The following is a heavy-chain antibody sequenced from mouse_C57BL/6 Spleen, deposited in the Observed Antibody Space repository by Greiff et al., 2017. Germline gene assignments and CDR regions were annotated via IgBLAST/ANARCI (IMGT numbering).Heavy chain of an antibody. Sequence: EVQRVESGGDLVKPGGSLKLSCAASGFTFSSYGMSWVRQTPDKRLEWVATISSGGSYTYYPDSVKGRFTISRDNAKNTLYLQMSSLKSEDTAMYYCARQWDDDGSYWYFDVWGTGTTVTVSS. D-gene: IGHD2-4*01. V-gene: IGHV5-6*01. CDR3: ARQWDDDGSYWYFDV. CDR2: ISSGGSYT. J-gene: IGHJ1*03. CDR1: GFTFSSYG.